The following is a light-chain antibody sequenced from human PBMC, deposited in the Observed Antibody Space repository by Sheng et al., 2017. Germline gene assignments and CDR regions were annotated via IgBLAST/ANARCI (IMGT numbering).Light chain of an antibody. CDR3: AAWDESLGGFV. J-gene: IGLJ1*01. CDR2: ANN. Sequence: QSVLTQPPSVSGTPGQRVTISCGGSSSNIGTNSVSWFQHIPGRAPKLLIFANNQRPSGVPDRFSGSKSGSSASLAIGGLRSEDAADYFCAAWDESLGGFVFGPGTKVSAL. CDR1: SSNIGTNS. V-gene: IGLV1-47*01.